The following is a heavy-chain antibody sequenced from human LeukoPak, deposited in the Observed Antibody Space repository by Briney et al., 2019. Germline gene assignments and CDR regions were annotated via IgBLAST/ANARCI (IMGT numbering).Heavy chain of an antibody. CDR2: IWYDGSNK. CDR3: AKEWYGDSYNWFDP. V-gene: IGHV3-33*06. Sequence: GGSLRLSCAASGFTFSSYGMHWVRQAPGKGLEWVAVIWYDGSNKYYADSVKGRFTISRDNSKNTLYLQMNSLRAEDTAVYYCAKEWYGDSYNWFDPWGQGTLVTVSS. CDR1: GFTFSSYG. D-gene: IGHD4-17*01. J-gene: IGHJ5*02.